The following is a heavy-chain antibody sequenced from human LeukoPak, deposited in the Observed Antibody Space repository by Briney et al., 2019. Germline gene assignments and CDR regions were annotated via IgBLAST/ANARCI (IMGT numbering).Heavy chain of an antibody. CDR1: GFTFSSYD. D-gene: IGHD1-14*01. CDR2: IGAAGDT. CDR3: ATGADPEAFNI. J-gene: IGHJ3*02. V-gene: IGHV3-13*01. Sequence: PGGSLRLSCAASGFTFSSYDMHWVRHTTGKGLEWVSGIGAAGDTYYSGSVKGRFTISRENAKNSLYLQMNSLRAGDTAVYYCATGADPEAFNIWGQGTMVTVSS.